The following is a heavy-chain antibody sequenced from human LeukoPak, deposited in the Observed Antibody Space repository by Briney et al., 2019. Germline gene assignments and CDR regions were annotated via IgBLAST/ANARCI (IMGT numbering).Heavy chain of an antibody. J-gene: IGHJ4*02. CDR2: ISSSSSAI. D-gene: IGHD3-16*01. V-gene: IGHV3-48*01. CDR1: GFTFSSYN. Sequence: GGSLRLSCAASGFTFSSYNMNWVRQAPGKGLEWVSYISSSSSAIYYADSVKGRFTISRDNAKNSLYLQMNSLRAEDTAVYYCAKSGSRGYVWGSSKGEFDYWGQGTLVTVSS. CDR3: AKSGSRGYVWGSSKGEFDY.